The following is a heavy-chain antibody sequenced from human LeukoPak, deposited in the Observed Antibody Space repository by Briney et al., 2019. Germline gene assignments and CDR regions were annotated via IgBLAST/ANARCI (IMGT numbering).Heavy chain of an antibody. CDR3: ARGVAISSSGWYDTFDY. V-gene: IGHV3-64*02. J-gene: IGHJ4*02. D-gene: IGHD6-19*01. CDR1: GFTLNNSP. CDR2: ISTNGDRT. Sequence: GGSLRLPCAAWGFTLNNSPMYWPRQAPGRGLEFVSVISTNGDRTHYADSVTGRFTIPRDNPKNTLYLQMGSLRADEMAVYYCARGVAISSSGWYDTFDYWGQGDLVTISS.